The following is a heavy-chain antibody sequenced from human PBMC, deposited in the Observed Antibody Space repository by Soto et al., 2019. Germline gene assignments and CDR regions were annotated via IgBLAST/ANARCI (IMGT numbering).Heavy chain of an antibody. CDR3: ARGVSPDIVVVPAAAVGMDV. J-gene: IGHJ6*02. CDR1: GGSISSYY. D-gene: IGHD2-2*01. CDR2: IYTSGST. V-gene: IGHV4-4*07. Sequence: KPAETLSLTCAVSGGSISSYYWSWIRQPAGKGLEWIGRIYTSGSTNYNPSLKSRVTMSVDTSKNQFSLKLSSVTAADTAVYYCARGVSPDIVVVPAAAVGMDVWGQGTTVTVSS.